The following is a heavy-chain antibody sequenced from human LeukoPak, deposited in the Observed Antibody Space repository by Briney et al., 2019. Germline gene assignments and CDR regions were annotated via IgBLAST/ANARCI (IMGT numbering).Heavy chain of an antibody. CDR2: IYTSGST. CDR1: GGSISSGSYY. CDR3: ARKDDYYYYMDV. J-gene: IGHJ6*03. V-gene: IGHV4-61*02. Sequence: SETLSLTCTVSGGSISSGSYYWSWIRQPAGKGLEWIGRIYTSGSTNYNPSLKSRVTISVDTSKNQFSLKLSSVTAADTAVYYCARKDDYYYYMDVWGKETTVTVSS.